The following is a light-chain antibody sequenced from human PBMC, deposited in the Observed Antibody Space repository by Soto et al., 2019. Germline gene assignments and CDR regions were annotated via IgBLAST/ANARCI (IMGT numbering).Light chain of an antibody. CDR3: QQYDVYST. CDR1: QSISSW. Sequence: IQISQSPSTLSASVGGTVTITCRASQSISSWLAWYQQKPGIAPKLLIYKASTLQSGVPSRFSGSGYGTVFTLTISRLQPDDYATYYCQQYDVYSTLGQGTKVDI. V-gene: IGKV1-5*03. J-gene: IGKJ1*01. CDR2: KAS.